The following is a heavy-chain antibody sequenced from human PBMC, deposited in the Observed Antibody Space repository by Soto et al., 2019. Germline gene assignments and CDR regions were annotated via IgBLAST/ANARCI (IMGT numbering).Heavy chain of an antibody. CDR1: GFTFSNYG. V-gene: IGHV3-23*01. CDR2: LPEIGTNT. J-gene: IGHJ4*02. D-gene: IGHD1-26*01. Sequence: EVQLLESGGGLVQPGGSLRLSCAASGFTFSNYGMTWVRQAPGKGLEWVSALPEIGTNTYYADSVTGRFTISRDNSKHTLFLQINNPSAADTAVYYCAQKGGVGAGWYFDFWGQGTLVTVSS. CDR3: AQKGGVGAGWYFDF.